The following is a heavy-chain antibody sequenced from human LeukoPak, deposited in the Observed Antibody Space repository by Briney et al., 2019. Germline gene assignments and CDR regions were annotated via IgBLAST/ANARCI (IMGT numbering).Heavy chain of an antibody. J-gene: IGHJ6*03. CDR1: GFTSSSYA. CDR3: ARVRFLEWLLSDYYMDV. CDR2: ISYDGSNK. D-gene: IGHD3-3*01. V-gene: IGHV3-30*04. Sequence: PGGSLRLSCAASGFTSSSYAMHWVRQAPGKGLEWVAVISYDGSNKYYADSVKGRFTISRDNSKNTLYLQMNSLRAEDTAEYYCARVRFLEWLLSDYYMDVWGKGTTVTVSS.